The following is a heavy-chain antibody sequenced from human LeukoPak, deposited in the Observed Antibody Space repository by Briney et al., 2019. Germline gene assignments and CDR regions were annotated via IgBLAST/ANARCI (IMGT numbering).Heavy chain of an antibody. D-gene: IGHD6-19*01. J-gene: IGHJ4*02. V-gene: IGHV3-30-3*01. CDR1: GFTFSSYA. Sequence: GRSLRLSCAASGFTFSSYAMHWVRQAPGKGLEWVAVISYDGSNKYYADSVKGRFTISRDNSKNTLYLQMNSPRAEDTAVYYCARASAYSSGWYGVESWGQGTLVTVSS. CDR3: ARASAYSSGWYGVES. CDR2: ISYDGSNK.